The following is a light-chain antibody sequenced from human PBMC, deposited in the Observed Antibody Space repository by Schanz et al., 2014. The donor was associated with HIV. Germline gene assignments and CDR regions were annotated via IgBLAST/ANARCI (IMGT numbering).Light chain of an antibody. J-gene: IGLJ3*02. CDR2: DVT. Sequence: QSALTQPASVSGSPGQSITISCTGTSSDVGGNDFVSWYQQHPGKAPKLMIYDVTNRPSGVSNRFSGSKSGNTASLTISGLQSEDEADFYCATWDDSLNGWVFGGGTKLTVL. CDR3: ATWDDSLNGWV. V-gene: IGLV2-14*03. CDR1: SSDVGGNDF.